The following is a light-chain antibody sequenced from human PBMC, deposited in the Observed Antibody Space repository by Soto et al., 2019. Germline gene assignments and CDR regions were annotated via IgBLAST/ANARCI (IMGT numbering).Light chain of an antibody. CDR1: QSVGGNY. J-gene: IGKJ1*01. Sequence: EFVLTQSPGTLSLSPGERATLSCRASQSVGGNYLAWYQQKPGQAPSLLMHGASNRATGIPDRFSGSGSGTDFTLTISRLEPEDFAVYYCQQYGSSGTFGQGTKVDIK. V-gene: IGKV3-20*01. CDR2: GAS. CDR3: QQYGSSGT.